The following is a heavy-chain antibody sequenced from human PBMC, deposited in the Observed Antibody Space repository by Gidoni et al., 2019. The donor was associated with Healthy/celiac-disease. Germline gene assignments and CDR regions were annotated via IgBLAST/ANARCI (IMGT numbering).Heavy chain of an antibody. CDR1: AYPFTSYS. J-gene: IGHJ3*02. D-gene: IGHD3-10*01. CDR3: ARDRSAVRYDAFDI. V-gene: IGHV1-2*02. CDR2: INPNSGGT. Sequence: QVELVQSGAEVKKPGSSAKVSCKASAYPFTSYSMHWVRQAPGQGSEWMGWINPNSGGTNYAQKFQGRVTMTRDTSISTDYMELSRLRSDDTAVYYCARDRSAVRYDAFDIWGQGTMVTVSS.